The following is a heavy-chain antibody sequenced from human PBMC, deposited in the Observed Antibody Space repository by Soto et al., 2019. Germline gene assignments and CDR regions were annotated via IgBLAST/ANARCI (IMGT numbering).Heavy chain of an antibody. CDR1: GFTFSNAW. CDR2: IKSKTDGGTT. D-gene: IGHD2-2*01. V-gene: IGHV3-15*01. J-gene: IGHJ6*02. Sequence: PGGSLRLSCAASGFTFSNAWMSWVRQAPGKGLEWVGRIKSKTDGGTTDYAAPVKGRFTISRDDSKNTLYLQMNSLKTEDTAVYYCTTDIVVVPDPTTPEYGMDVWGQGTTVTVSS. CDR3: TTDIVVVPDPTTPEYGMDV.